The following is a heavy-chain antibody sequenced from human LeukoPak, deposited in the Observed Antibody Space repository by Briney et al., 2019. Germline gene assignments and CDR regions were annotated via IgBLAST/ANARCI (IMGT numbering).Heavy chain of an antibody. J-gene: IGHJ1*01. V-gene: IGHV5-51*01. Sequence: GESLKISCKGSGYRFTSYWIGWVRQLPGKGLEWMGIIYPGDSDTRYSPSFQGQVTISADKSISTAYLQWSSLRASDTAMYYCARLVSYYDSSAEYFQHWGQGTLVTVSS. CDR1: GYRFTSYW. CDR2: IYPGDSDT. CDR3: ARLVSYYDSSAEYFQH. D-gene: IGHD3-22*01.